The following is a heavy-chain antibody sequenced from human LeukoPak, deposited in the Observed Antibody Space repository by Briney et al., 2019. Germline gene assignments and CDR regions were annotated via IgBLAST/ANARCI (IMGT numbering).Heavy chain of an antibody. Sequence: PGGSLRLSCAASGFTFSSYWMSWVRQAPGKGLEWVANIKQDGSEKYYVDSVKGRFTISRDNAKNSLYLQMNSLRAEDTAVYYCARILYYDFWSGSFGGYYFDYWGQGTLVTVSS. CDR3: ARILYYDFWSGSFGGYYFDY. CDR1: GFTFSSYW. J-gene: IGHJ4*02. V-gene: IGHV3-7*01. CDR2: IKQDGSEK. D-gene: IGHD3-3*01.